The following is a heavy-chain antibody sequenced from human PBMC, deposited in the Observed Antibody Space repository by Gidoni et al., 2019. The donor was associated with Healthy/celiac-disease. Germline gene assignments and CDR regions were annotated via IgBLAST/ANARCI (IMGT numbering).Heavy chain of an antibody. J-gene: IGHJ4*02. CDR1: GGTFSSYA. CDR3: ARQGGDSPHIFDY. V-gene: IGHV1-69*01. Sequence: QVQLVQSGAAVKKPGSSVKVSCTASGGTFSSYAISWVRQAPGQGLEWMAGIIPIFGTANYAQKFQGRATITADESTSTAYMELSSLRSEDTAVYYCARQGGDSPHIFDYWGQGTLVTVSS. CDR2: IIPIFGTA. D-gene: IGHD2-21*02.